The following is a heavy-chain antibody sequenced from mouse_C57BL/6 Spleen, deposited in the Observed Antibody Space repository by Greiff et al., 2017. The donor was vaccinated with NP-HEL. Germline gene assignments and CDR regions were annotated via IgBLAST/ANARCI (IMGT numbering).Heavy chain of an antibody. CDR1: GYTFTSYW. CDR3: ARRDPDY. D-gene: IGHD3-3*01. Sequence: QVQLQQPGAELVRPGSSVKLSCKASGYTFTSYWMHWVKQRPIQGLEWIGNIDPSDSETHYTQKFKDKATLTVDKSSSTAYMTLSSLTSEDSAVSYCARRDPDYWGQGTTLTVSS. CDR2: IDPSDSET. J-gene: IGHJ2*01. V-gene: IGHV1-52*01.